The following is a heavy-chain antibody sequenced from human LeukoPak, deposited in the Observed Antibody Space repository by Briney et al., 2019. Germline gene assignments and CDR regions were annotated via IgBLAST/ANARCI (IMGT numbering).Heavy chain of an antibody. D-gene: IGHD2-15*01. CDR3: ARESPLGYCSGGSCSQYYFDN. CDR2: IYYSGST. V-gene: IGHV4-31*03. J-gene: IGHJ4*02. Sequence: SETLSLTCTVSGGSISSGGYYWSWIRQHPGKGLEWIGYIYYSGSTYYNPSLKSRVTISVDTSKNQFSLKLSSVTAADTAVYYCARESPLGYCSGGSCSQYYFDNWGQGTLVTVSS. CDR1: GGSISSGGYY.